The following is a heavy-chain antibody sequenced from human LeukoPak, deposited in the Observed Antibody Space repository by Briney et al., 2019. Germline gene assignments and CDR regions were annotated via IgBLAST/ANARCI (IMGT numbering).Heavy chain of an antibody. J-gene: IGHJ4*02. D-gene: IGHD3-10*01. CDR2: IYYSGST. CDR3: ARHYGP. Sequence: SETLSLTCTVSGGSISGSSYYWGWIRQPPGKGLEWIGSIYYSGSTYYNPSLKSRVTTSVDTSKNQFSLKLNSVTATDMAVYYCARHYGPWGQGTLVTVSS. V-gene: IGHV4-39*01. CDR1: GGSISGSSYY.